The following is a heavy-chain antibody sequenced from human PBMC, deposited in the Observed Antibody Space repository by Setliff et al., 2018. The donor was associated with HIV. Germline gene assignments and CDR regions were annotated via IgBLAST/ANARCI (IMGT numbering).Heavy chain of an antibody. Sequence: PSETLSLTCSVSGGSISNFYWSWIRQPPGKGLEWVGHIDSTGDTNYNPSLKSRVTLSADTSKNQLSLSLTSVTAADTAVYYCARVRLTMIMMVDYFDQWGQGTLVTVSS. CDR2: IDSTGDT. CDR1: GGSISNFY. CDR3: ARVRLTMIMMVDYFDQ. V-gene: IGHV4-4*07. D-gene: IGHD3-22*01. J-gene: IGHJ4*02.